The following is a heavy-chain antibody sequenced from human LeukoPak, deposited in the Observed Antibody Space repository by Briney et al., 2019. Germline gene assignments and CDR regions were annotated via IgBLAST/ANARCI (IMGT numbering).Heavy chain of an antibody. CDR1: DGSITSTSYF. Sequence: KTSETLSLTCTVSDGSITSTSYFWGWIRQPPGKGLEWIGTISYSGSIYFNPSLKSRLTISVDTSKSQFSLRLSSVTATDTAVYYCVRHRDAYYYDDSWGQGILVTVSS. D-gene: IGHD3-22*01. CDR3: VRHRDAYYYDDS. CDR2: ISYSGSI. J-gene: IGHJ4*02. V-gene: IGHV4-39*01.